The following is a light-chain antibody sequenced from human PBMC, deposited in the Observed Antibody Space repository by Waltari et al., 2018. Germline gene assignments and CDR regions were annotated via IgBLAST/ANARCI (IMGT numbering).Light chain of an antibody. V-gene: IGLV1-44*01. CDR2: SNN. CDR3: AAWDDSLNGPV. Sequence: QSVLTQPPSASGTPGQRVTISCSGSSSNLGSNTVNWYQKFPGTAPKLLIYSNNQRPSGVPDRFSGSKSGTSASLAISGLQSEDEADYYCAAWDDSLNGPVFGGGTKLTVL. CDR1: SSNLGSNT. J-gene: IGLJ3*02.